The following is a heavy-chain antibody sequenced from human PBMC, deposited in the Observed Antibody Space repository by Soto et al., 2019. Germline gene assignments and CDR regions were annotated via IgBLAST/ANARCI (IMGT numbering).Heavy chain of an antibody. D-gene: IGHD2-2*01. V-gene: IGHV3-30-3*01. CDR1: GFTFSSYA. CDR2: ISYDGSNK. CDR3: GRGQGYCSSTSCYPYYYGMDV. Sequence: QVQLVESGGGVVQPGRSLRLSCAASGFTFSSYAMHWVRQAPGKGLEWVAVISYDGSNKYYADSVKGRFTISRDNSKNTLYQKMNSLRAEDTAVYYCGRGQGYCSSTSCYPYYYGMDVWGQGTTVTVPS. J-gene: IGHJ6*02.